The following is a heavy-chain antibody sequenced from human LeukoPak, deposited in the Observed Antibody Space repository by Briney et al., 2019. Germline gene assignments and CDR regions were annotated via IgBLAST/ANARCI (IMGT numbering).Heavy chain of an antibody. J-gene: IGHJ3*02. CDR1: GDSVSSNSAA. CDR3: ARAPAAKDAFDI. D-gene: IGHD6-13*01. CDR2: TYYRSKWYN. V-gene: IGHV6-1*01. Sequence: SQTLSLTCAVSGDSVSSNSAAWNWIRQSPSRGLEWLGRTYYRSKWYNDYAVSVRSRITINPDTSKNQFSLQLNSVTPEDTAVYYCARAPAAKDAFDIWGQGTMVTVSS.